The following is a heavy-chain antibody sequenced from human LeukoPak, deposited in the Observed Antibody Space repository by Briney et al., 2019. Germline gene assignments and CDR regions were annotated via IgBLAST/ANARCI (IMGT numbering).Heavy chain of an antibody. CDR1: GGSISSSSYY. V-gene: IGHV4-39*07. Sequence: SETLSLTCTVSGGSISSSSYYWGWIRQPPGKGLEWIGSIYYSGSTYYNPSLKSRVTISVDTSKNQFSLKLSSVTAADTAVYYCASEMAVADLGSFGYWGQGTLVTVSS. CDR3: ASEMAVADLGSFGY. D-gene: IGHD6-19*01. J-gene: IGHJ4*02. CDR2: IYYSGST.